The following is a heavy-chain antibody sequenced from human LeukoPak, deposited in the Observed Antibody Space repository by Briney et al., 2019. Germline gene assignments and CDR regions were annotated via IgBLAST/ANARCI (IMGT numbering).Heavy chain of an antibody. V-gene: IGHV4-34*01. Sequence: GSLRLSCAASGFTVSSNYMSWIRQPPGKGLEWIGEINHSGSTNYNPSLKSRVTISVDTSKNQFSLKLSSVTAADTAVYYCARQSSSGWYGFDYWGQGTLVTVSS. CDR3: ARQSSSGWYGFDY. J-gene: IGHJ4*02. D-gene: IGHD6-19*01. CDR1: GFTVSSNY. CDR2: INHSGST.